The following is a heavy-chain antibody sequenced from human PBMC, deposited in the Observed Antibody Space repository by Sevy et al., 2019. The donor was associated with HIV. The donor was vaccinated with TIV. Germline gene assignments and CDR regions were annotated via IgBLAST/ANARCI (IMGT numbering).Heavy chain of an antibody. CDR3: ARVRTTLRYFDWLPESVPYYFDY. Sequence: ASVKVSCKASGYTFTGYYMHWVRLAPRQGLEWIGWINPNSGGTNYAQKFQGRVTMTRDTSISTAYMELSRLRSDDTALYYCARVRTTLRYFDWLPESVPYYFDYWGQGTLVTVSS. CDR1: GYTFTGYY. J-gene: IGHJ4*02. V-gene: IGHV1-2*02. D-gene: IGHD3-9*01. CDR2: INPNSGGT.